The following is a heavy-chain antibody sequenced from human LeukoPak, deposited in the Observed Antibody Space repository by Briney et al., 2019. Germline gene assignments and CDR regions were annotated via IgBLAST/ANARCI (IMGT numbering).Heavy chain of an antibody. Sequence: GGSLRLSCTASAFTFSNFEMNWVRQAPRKGLQWLAYINTGATSEYYTDSVKGRFTISRDNSKNPLYLQMNSLRAEDTAVYYCAKDLTPSYYYYGMDVWGQGTTVTVSS. CDR2: INTGATSE. CDR1: AFTFSNFE. CDR3: AKDLTPSYYYYGMDV. J-gene: IGHJ6*02. V-gene: IGHV3-48*01.